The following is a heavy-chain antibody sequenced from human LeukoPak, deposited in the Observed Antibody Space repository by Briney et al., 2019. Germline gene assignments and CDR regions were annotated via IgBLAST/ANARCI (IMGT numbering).Heavy chain of an antibody. V-gene: IGHV4-4*07. D-gene: IGHD6-19*01. Sequence: PSETLSLTCTVSGGSISSYYWSWIRQPAGKGLEWIWRIYTSGSTNYNPSLKRRVTMSVDTSKNQFSLKLTSVTAADTAVYYCARESGSIAVAGIIDPWGQGPLVTVSS. CDR2: IYTSGST. CDR3: ARESGSIAVAGIIDP. CDR1: GGSISSYY. J-gene: IGHJ5*02.